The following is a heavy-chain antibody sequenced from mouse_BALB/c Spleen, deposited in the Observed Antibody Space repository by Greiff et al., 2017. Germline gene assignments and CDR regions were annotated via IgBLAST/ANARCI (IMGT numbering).Heavy chain of an antibody. V-gene: IGHV5-17*02. J-gene: IGHJ1*01. CDR3: ARSYYGSSPSYWYFDV. CDR2: ISSGSSTI. D-gene: IGHD1-1*01. CDR1: GFTFSSFG. Sequence: DVMLVESGGGLVQPGGSRKLSCAASGFTFSSFGMHWVRQAPEKGLEWVAYISSGSSTIYYADTVKGRFTISRDNPKNTLFLQMTSLRSEDTAMYYCARSYYGSSPSYWYFDVWGAGTTVTVSS.